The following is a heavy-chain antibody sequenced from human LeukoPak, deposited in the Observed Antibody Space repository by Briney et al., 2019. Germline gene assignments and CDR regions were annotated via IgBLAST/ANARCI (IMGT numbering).Heavy chain of an antibody. CDR1: GFTFSNYA. V-gene: IGHV3-23*01. Sequence: GGSLRLSCATSGFTFSNYAMSWVRQAPGKGLEWVSIISDSAVGTYYTDSVKGRFTISRDNSKNTLYLQMNSLRAEDTAVYYCAKELRRRGGSSTFGYWGQGTLVTVSS. CDR3: AKELRRRGGSSTFGY. D-gene: IGHD2-15*01. CDR2: ISDSAVGT. J-gene: IGHJ4*02.